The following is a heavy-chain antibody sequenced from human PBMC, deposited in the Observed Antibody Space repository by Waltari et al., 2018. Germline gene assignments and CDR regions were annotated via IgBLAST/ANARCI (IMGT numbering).Heavy chain of an antibody. CDR3: TRDLYGSGGDWFDP. V-gene: IGHV3-21*01. J-gene: IGHJ5*02. CDR2: ISSSSTYI. D-gene: IGHD3-10*01. CDR1: AFTFSPYT. Sequence: EVQLVASGGGLVKPGRSLRPSCAAPAFTFSPYTLNWVRQSPGKGLEWVSSISSSSTYISYADSVKGRFTISRDDAENSLYLQMDSLRAEDTAVYYCTRDLYGSGGDWFDPWGQGTLVTVSS.